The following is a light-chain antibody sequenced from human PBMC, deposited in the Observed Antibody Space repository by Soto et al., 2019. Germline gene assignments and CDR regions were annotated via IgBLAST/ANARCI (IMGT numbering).Light chain of an antibody. V-gene: IGKV3-11*01. CDR1: QSVSSY. Sequence: EIVLTKSQATLSLSPGERPTLSCGASQSVSSYLAWYQQKPGQAPRLLIYDASNRATGIPARFSGSGSGTDFTLTISSLEPEDFAVYYCQQYNNWPQITFGQGTRLEIK. CDR3: QQYNNWPQIT. J-gene: IGKJ5*01. CDR2: DAS.